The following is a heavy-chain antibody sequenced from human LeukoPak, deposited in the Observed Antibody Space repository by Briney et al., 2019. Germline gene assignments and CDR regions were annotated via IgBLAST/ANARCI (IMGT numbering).Heavy chain of an antibody. V-gene: IGHV1-18*01. CDR3: ARPAVAGTKVDAFDI. J-gene: IGHJ3*02. Sequence: ASVKVSCEASGYTFTSYGIRWVRQAPGQGLEWMGWISGYNGNTNYAQKLQGRVTLTTDTSTSTAYMELGSLRSGDTAVYYCARPAVAGTKVDAFDIWGQGTMVTVSS. CDR1: GYTFTSYG. CDR2: ISGYNGNT. D-gene: IGHD6-19*01.